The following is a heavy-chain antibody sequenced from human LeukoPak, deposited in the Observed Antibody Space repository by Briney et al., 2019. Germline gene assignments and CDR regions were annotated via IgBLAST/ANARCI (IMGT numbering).Heavy chain of an antibody. D-gene: IGHD2-8*01. Sequence: ASVKVSRKASGYTFTSYYMHWVRQAPGQGLEWMGIINPSGGSTSYAQKFQGRVTMTRDTSTSTVYMELSSLRSEDTAVYYCARVPVMVYAIYYFDYWGQGTLVTVSS. V-gene: IGHV1-46*01. CDR2: INPSGGST. J-gene: IGHJ4*02. CDR1: GYTFTSYY. CDR3: ARVPVMVYAIYYFDY.